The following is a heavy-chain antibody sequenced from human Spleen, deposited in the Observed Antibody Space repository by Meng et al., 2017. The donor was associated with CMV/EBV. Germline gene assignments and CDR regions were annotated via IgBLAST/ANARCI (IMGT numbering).Heavy chain of an antibody. CDR2: ISYSGST. J-gene: IGHJ4*02. V-gene: IGHV4-30-4*01. CDR1: GGAIRRGVYY. Sequence: QVMVQKWVPGSVKPSQSVCLTWNVSGGAIRRGVYYWSGIRKTPGKGLEWIGYISYSGSTYYNPSRKSRVTISVDTSKNQFSLKLSSVTAADTAVYYCARTHFYDSSNYGFDYWGQGILV. D-gene: IGHD3-22*01. CDR3: ARTHFYDSSNYGFDY.